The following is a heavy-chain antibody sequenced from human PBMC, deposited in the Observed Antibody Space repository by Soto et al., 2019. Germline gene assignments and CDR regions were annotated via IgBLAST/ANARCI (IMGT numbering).Heavy chain of an antibody. CDR3: ARRRHGYFDS. J-gene: IGHJ4*02. CDR1: GGSIIDLHLYY. Sequence: QLQLQESGPGLVKPSETLSLTCTVSGGSIIDLHLYYWAWLRQSPGKGLEWLATISYDGGTFYSPSLESRVTMSMDTSTNQFFVKLSSVTATDTAVYYCARRRHGYFDSWGQGSIVTVSS. V-gene: IGHV4-39*01. CDR2: ISYDGGT.